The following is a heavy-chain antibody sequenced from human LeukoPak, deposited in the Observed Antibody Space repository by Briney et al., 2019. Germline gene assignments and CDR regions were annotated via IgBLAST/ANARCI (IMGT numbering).Heavy chain of an antibody. CDR2: ISWNSGSI. J-gene: IGHJ4*02. Sequence: PGRSLRLSCAASGFTFDDYAMHWLRHAPGKGLEWVSGISWNSGSIGYADSVKGRFTISRDNAKNSLYLQMNSLRAEDTALYYCAKDYYGSGSYYMSYWGQGTLVTVSS. V-gene: IGHV3-9*01. D-gene: IGHD3-10*01. CDR1: GFTFDDYA. CDR3: AKDYYGSGSYYMSY.